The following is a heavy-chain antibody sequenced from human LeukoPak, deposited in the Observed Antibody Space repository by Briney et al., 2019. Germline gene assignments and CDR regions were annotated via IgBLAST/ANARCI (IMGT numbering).Heavy chain of an antibody. D-gene: IGHD1-26*01. J-gene: IGHJ4*02. CDR1: GFTFSEYW. CDR3: AKDQRWELLPAVLDPYFDY. V-gene: IGHV3-7*01. CDR2: IQDGGET. Sequence: GGSLRLSCAASGFTFSEYWMTWVRQAPGKGLEWVANIQDGGETYYVASLRGRFTISRDNAKSSLFLQMNSLRAEDTAVYYCAKDQRWELLPAVLDPYFDYWGQGTLVTVSS.